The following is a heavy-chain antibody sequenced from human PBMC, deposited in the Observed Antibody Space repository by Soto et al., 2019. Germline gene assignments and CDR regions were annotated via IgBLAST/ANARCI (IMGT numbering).Heavy chain of an antibody. V-gene: IGHV4-34*01. CDR3: ARGLILWFGELSRRGGYYSYMDV. Sequence: QVQLQQWGAGLLKPSETLSLTCAVYGGSLSGYQWTWIRQTPGKGLEWIGEINDSGNINYNPSLKSPATILRGTPRKQISLKLSSVTAADSAVYYWARGLILWFGELSRRGGYYSYMDVWGKGTTVTVSS. J-gene: IGHJ6*03. CDR2: INDSGNI. D-gene: IGHD3-10*01. CDR1: GGSLSGYQ.